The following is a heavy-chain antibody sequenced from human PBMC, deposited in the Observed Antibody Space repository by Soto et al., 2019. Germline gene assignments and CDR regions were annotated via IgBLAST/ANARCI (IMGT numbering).Heavy chain of an antibody. D-gene: IGHD2-21*02. V-gene: IGHV2-5*01. CDR3: AHRPTSTDDFYFDY. CDR1: GFSLTTSGVA. Sequence: QITLTESGPTLVTPTQTLTLTCSFSGFSLTTSGVAVGWFRQPPGKAPEWLALFYWNDDKRYSPSLRSRLTVTGVSSKIQVVLTLANVDPVDSGTYYCAHRPTSTDDFYFDYWGQGTLVTVSS. CDR2: FYWNDDK. J-gene: IGHJ4*02.